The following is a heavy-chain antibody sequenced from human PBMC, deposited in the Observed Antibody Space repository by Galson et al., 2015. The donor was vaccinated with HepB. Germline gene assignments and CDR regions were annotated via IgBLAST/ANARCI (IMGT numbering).Heavy chain of an antibody. CDR2: ISSSSSYI. D-gene: IGHD1-26*01. V-gene: IGHV3-21*01. CDR1: GFTFSSYS. CDR3: ARGAGSYLGEFDY. J-gene: IGHJ4*02. Sequence: SLRLSCAASGFTFSSYSMNWVRQASGKGLEWVSSISSSSSYIYYADSVKGRFTVSRDNAKNSLYLQMNSLRAEDTAVYYCARGAGSYLGEFDYWGQGTLVTVSS.